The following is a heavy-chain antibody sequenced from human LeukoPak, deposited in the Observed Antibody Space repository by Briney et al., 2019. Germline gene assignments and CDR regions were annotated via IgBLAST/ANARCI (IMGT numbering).Heavy chain of an antibody. V-gene: IGHV3-23*01. J-gene: IGHJ4*02. CDR1: GFIFSSEA. D-gene: IGHD3-9*01. CDR2: ISGMGRSI. CDR3: AKMQTEYDMFTGYRALCDY. Sequence: PVGSLRLSCAASGFIFSSEAMSWVRQAPGKGLEWVSAISGMGRSIYYADSVMGRFTISRDNSKNTLYLQMNSLRAEDTAVYYCAKMQTEYDMFTGYRALCDYWGQAPLVTVSS.